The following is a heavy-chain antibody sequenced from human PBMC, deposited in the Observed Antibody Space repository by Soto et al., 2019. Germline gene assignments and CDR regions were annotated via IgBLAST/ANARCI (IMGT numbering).Heavy chain of an antibody. CDR2: IYYSGST. CDR3: AGEGTYQNYYYYGMDV. CDR1: GGSISSYY. Sequence: QVQLQESGPGLVKPSETLSLTCTVSGGSISSYYWNWIRQPPGKGLEWIGYIYYSGSTNYNPSLKSRGTISVDTSKNQFSLKLSSVTAADTAVYYCAGEGTYQNYYYYGMDVWGQGTTVTVSS. D-gene: IGHD1-1*01. J-gene: IGHJ6*02. V-gene: IGHV4-59*01.